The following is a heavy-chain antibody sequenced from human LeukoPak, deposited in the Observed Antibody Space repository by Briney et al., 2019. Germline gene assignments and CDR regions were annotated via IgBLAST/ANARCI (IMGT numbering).Heavy chain of an antibody. CDR3: ARVLSGSWDWFDP. V-gene: IGHV3-74*01. CDR2: INPDGSTT. CDR1: GFTFSRYW. J-gene: IGHJ5*02. Sequence: PGESLRLSCAASGFTFSRYWIHWVRQAPGKGLEWVSRINPDGSTTTYADSVKGRFTISRDNVKNTVYLQMNSLRAEDTAVYYCARVLSGSWDWFDPWGQGTLVTVSS. D-gene: IGHD3-22*01.